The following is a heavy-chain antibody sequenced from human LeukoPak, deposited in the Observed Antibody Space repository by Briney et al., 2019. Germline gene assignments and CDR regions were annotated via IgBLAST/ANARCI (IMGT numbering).Heavy chain of an antibody. Sequence: QPGGSLRLSCSASGFSFSTYIMYWVRQAPGKGLEYVSGISSYGGTTYYADSVKGRFTISRDNSKNTLYLQMSSLRAEDTAVYYCAREVGGSAFDIWGQGTMVTVSS. D-gene: IGHD3-16*01. CDR2: ISSYGGTT. J-gene: IGHJ3*02. CDR1: GFSFSTYI. V-gene: IGHV3-64D*09. CDR3: AREVGGSAFDI.